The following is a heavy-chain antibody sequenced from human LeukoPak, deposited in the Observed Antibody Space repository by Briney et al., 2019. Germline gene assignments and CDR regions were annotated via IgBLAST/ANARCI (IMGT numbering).Heavy chain of an antibody. CDR3: ARANRYSHTLGYFDY. CDR1: GGSISSSSYY. D-gene: IGHD5-18*01. CDR2: IYYSGST. Sequence: PSETLSLTCTVSGGSISSSSYYWGWIRQPPGKGLEWIGSIYYSGSTYYNPSLKSRVTISVDTSKNQFSLKLSSVTAADTAVYYCARANRYSHTLGYFDYWGQGTLVTVSS. V-gene: IGHV4-39*07. J-gene: IGHJ4*02.